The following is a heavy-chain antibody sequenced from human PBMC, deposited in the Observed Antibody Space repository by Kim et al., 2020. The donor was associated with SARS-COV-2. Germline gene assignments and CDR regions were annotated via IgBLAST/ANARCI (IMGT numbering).Heavy chain of an antibody. Sequence: SETLSLTCAVYGGSFSGYYWSWIRQPPGKGLEWIGEINHSGSTNYNPSLKSRVTISVDTSKNQFSLKLSSVTAADTAVYYCARLLRYFDWSRGEVFDYWGQGTLVTVSS. J-gene: IGHJ4*02. CDR1: GGSFSGYY. D-gene: IGHD3-9*01. CDR3: ARLLRYFDWSRGEVFDY. CDR2: INHSGST. V-gene: IGHV4-34*01.